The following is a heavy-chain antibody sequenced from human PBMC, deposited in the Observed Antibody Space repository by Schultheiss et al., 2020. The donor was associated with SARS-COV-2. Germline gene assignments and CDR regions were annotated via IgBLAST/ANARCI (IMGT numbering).Heavy chain of an antibody. Sequence: GGSLRLSCAASGFTFSSYGMHWVRQAPGKGLEWVSAISGSGGSTYYADSVKGRFTISRDNAKNSLYLQMNSLRAEDTAVYYCARDLTGGGGLGFDYWGQGTLVTVSS. V-gene: IGHV3-23*01. J-gene: IGHJ4*02. CDR3: ARDLTGGGGLGFDY. CDR1: GFTFSSYG. CDR2: ISGSGGST. D-gene: IGHD1-1*01.